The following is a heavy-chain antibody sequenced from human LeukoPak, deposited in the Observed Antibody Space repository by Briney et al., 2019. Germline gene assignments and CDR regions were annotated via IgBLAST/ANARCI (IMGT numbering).Heavy chain of an antibody. J-gene: IGHJ3*02. CDR1: GFNVSDYY. D-gene: IGHD3-22*01. CDR3: ARERSGNYFTFDI. CDR2: IRNRGRTT. V-gene: IGHV3-11*01. Sequence: PGGFLRLSCAVSGFNVSDYYMSWIRQAPGKGLEWLSYIRNRGRTTHYADSVKGRFTISRDDAKNSLFLQMNSLGAEDTAVYYCARERSGNYFTFDIWGQETILTVSS.